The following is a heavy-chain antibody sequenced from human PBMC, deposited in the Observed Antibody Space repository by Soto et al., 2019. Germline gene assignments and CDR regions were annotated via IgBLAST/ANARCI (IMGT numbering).Heavy chain of an antibody. J-gene: IGHJ4*02. CDR2: ISAYNGNT. V-gene: IGHV1-18*01. CDR1: GYTFTSYG. CDR3: ASSDDSYGSMYFDY. Sequence: ASVKVSCKASGYTFTSYGISWVRQAPGQGLEWMGWISAYNGNTNYAQKLQGRVTMTTDTSTSTAYMELSSLRSDDTAMYYCASSDDSYGSMYFDYWGQGTLVTVSS. D-gene: IGHD5-18*01.